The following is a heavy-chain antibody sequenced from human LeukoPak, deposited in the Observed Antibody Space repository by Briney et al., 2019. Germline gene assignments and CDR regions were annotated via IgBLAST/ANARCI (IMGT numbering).Heavy chain of an antibody. Sequence: GGSLRLSCAASGFTFSSYGMHWVRQAPGKGLEWVAVISYDGSNKYYADSVKGRFTISRDNSKNTLYLQMNSLRAEDTAVYYCAKAAELSLDYWGQGTLVTVSS. CDR2: ISYDGSNK. CDR3: AKAAELSLDY. CDR1: GFTFSSYG. J-gene: IGHJ4*02. V-gene: IGHV3-30*18. D-gene: IGHD3-16*02.